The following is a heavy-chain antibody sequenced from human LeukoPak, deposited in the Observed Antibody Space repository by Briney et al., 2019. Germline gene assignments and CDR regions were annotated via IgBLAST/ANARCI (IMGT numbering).Heavy chain of an antibody. Sequence: GGSLRLSCAASGFTFRSYWMNWVRQAPGEGLEWVANIKQDGSEKYVDSVKGRFTISRDNAKNSLYLQMNSLRAEDTAVYYCARDLNDFWSGKDAFDIWGQGTMVTVSS. CDR3: ARDLNDFWSGKDAFDI. CDR1: GFTFRSYW. CDR2: IKQDGSEK. V-gene: IGHV3-7*01. D-gene: IGHD3-3*01. J-gene: IGHJ3*02.